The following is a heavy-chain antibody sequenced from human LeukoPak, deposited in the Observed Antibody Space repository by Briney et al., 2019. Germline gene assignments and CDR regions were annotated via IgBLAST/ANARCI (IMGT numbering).Heavy chain of an antibody. CDR1: GYTFTSYY. D-gene: IGHD6-13*01. V-gene: IGHV1-46*01. CDR3: AVISGYSSSWHSFYIDY. J-gene: IGHJ4*02. CDR2: INPSGGST. Sequence: ASVKVSCKASGYTFTSYYTHWVRQAPGQGLEWMGIINPSGGSTSYAQKFQGRVTMTRDTSTSTVYMELSSLRSEDTAVYYCAVISGYSSSWHSFYIDYWGQGTLVTVSS.